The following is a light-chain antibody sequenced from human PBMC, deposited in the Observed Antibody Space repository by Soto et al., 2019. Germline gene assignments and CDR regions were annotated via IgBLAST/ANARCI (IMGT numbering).Light chain of an antibody. V-gene: IGKV1-5*01. J-gene: IGKJ1*01. CDR1: QTIGSW. CDR2: DAS. Sequence: DIPMTQSPSTLSASVGDRVTITCRASQTIGSWLAWYQQKPGKAPKVLIYDASSLESGVPSRFSGSGSGTEFTLTISSLQPDDFTTYYCQQYKSYSWTFGQGTKVEIK. CDR3: QQYKSYSWT.